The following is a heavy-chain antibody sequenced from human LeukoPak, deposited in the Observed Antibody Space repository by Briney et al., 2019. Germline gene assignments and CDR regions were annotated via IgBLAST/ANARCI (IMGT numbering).Heavy chain of an antibody. V-gene: IGHV3-48*03. D-gene: IGHD6-13*01. CDR1: GFTFSSYE. CDR3: ARGRGVAAAGTGWFDP. Sequence: HPGGSLRLSCAASGFTFSSYEMNWVRQAPGKGLEWVSYISSSGSTIYYADSVKGRFTISRDNAKNSLYLQMNSLRAEDTAVYYCARGRGVAAAGTGWFDPWGQGTLVTVSS. CDR2: ISSSGSTI. J-gene: IGHJ5*02.